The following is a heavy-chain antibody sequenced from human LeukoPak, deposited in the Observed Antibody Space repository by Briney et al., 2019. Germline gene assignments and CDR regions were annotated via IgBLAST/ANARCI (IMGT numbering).Heavy chain of an antibody. Sequence: GGSLRLSCAASGFTFSSYAMSWVRQAPGKGLEWVSGVSGSGGSTVYTDSVKGRFTISRDNSKNTLYLQMNSLRAEDTAVYYCAKQTKSRYYFDYWGQGTLVTVSS. CDR1: GFTFSSYA. J-gene: IGHJ4*02. CDR2: VSGSGGST. CDR3: AKQTKSRYYFDY. V-gene: IGHV3-23*01. D-gene: IGHD6-13*01.